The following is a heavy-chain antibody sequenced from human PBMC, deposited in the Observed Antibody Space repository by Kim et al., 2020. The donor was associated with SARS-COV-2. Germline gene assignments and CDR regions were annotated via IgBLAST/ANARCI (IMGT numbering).Heavy chain of an antibody. J-gene: IGHJ5*02. CDR2: IYPGDSDT. CDR3: ARQGQDHYDFWSGHFSHSDR. V-gene: IGHV5-51*01. Sequence: GESLKISCKCSGYNFNNYWIGWVRQMPGKGLEWMGIIYPGDSDTKYSPSFQGQVTISADKSITTAYLQWTSLQASDTAMYYCARQGQDHYDFWSGHFSHSDRWGQGTLVIVSS. D-gene: IGHD3-3*01. CDR1: GYNFNNYW.